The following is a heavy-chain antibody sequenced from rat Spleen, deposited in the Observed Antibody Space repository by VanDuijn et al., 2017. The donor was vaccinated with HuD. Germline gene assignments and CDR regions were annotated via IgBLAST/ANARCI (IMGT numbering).Heavy chain of an antibody. V-gene: IGHV5-19*01. CDR1: GFTFSDYA. CDR3: TRENYYSRDY. J-gene: IGHJ2*01. CDR2: ISPSGGSI. D-gene: IGHD1-2*01. Sequence: EVQLVESDGGLVQPGRSLKLSCAASGFTFSDYAMNWIRQAPTKGLEWVASISPSGGSIYYPDSVKGRFTISRDNEQNTLYLQMNSLRSEDTATYYCTRENYYSRDYWGQGVMVTVSS.